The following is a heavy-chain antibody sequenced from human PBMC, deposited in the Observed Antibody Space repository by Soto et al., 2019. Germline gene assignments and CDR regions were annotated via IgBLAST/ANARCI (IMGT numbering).Heavy chain of an antibody. CDR2: ISGSGGST. CDR1: GFTFSSYA. Sequence: EVQLLESGGGLVQPGGSLRLSCAASGFTFSSYAMSWVRQAPGKGLEWVSAISGSGGSTYYADSVKGRFTISRDNSKNTLYLQMNGLRAEDTAVYYCAKGPGEDYYYYYYMDVWGKGTTVTVSS. D-gene: IGHD2-21*01. J-gene: IGHJ6*03. V-gene: IGHV3-23*01. CDR3: AKGPGEDYYYYYYMDV.